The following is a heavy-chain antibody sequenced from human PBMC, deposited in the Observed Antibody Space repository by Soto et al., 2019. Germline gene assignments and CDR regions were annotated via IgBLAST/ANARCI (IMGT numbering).Heavy chain of an antibody. CDR3: ANDRTSPGSSWYVRPNYYYYYMDV. CDR2: ISGSGGST. Sequence: LRLSCAASEFTCSIYAMSLVRQAPGKWLEWVSAISGSGGSTYYADSVKGRFTISRDNSKNTLYLQMKSLRAEDTAVYYCANDRTSPGSSWYVRPNYYYYYMDVWGKGTTVTVSS. V-gene: IGHV3-23*01. CDR1: EFTCSIYA. D-gene: IGHD6-13*01. J-gene: IGHJ6*03.